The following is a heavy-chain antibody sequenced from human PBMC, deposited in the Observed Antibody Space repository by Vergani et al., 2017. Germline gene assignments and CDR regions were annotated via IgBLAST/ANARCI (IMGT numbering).Heavy chain of an antibody. J-gene: IGHJ6*02. Sequence: QVQLQESGPGLVKPSQTLSLTCTVSGGSISSGDYYWSWIRQPPGKGLEWIGYIYYSGSTYYNPSLKSRVTISVDTSKNQFSLKLSSVTAADTAVYYCARVRRXDSSGYYYYYVMDVWGQGTTVTVSS. CDR3: ARVRRXDSSGYYYYYVMDV. CDR1: GGSISSGDYY. V-gene: IGHV4-30-4*01. D-gene: IGHD3-22*01. CDR2: IYYSGST.